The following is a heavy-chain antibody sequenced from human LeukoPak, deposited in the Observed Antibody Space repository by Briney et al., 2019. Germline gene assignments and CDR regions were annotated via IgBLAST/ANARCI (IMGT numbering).Heavy chain of an antibody. D-gene: IGHD3-22*01. CDR1: GFTFSSYW. CDR2: IKQDGSEK. J-gene: IGHJ4*02. Sequence: GGSLRLSCAASGFTFSSYWMNWVRQAPGKGLEWVANIKQDGSEKYYVDSVKGRFTISRDNSKNTLYLQMNSLRPEDTAVYYCSKGQTYYYDSSGYLYYFDYWGQGTLVTVSS. V-gene: IGHV3-7*01. CDR3: SKGQTYYYDSSGYLYYFDY.